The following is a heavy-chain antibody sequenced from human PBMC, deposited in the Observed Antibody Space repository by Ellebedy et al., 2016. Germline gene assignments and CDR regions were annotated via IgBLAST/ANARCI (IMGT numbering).Heavy chain of an antibody. CDR3: ARPSTTLAFDI. CDR1: GGSITSYC. D-gene: IGHD2-2*01. Sequence: SETLSLTCSVSGGSITSYCWSWIRQPPGKGLEWLGFIFYSGSTNYNPSLRSRVTISRDSSKNQFSLRLSSVTAADTAVYYCARPSTTLAFDIWGQGTMVTVSS. J-gene: IGHJ3*02. V-gene: IGHV4-59*01. CDR2: IFYSGST.